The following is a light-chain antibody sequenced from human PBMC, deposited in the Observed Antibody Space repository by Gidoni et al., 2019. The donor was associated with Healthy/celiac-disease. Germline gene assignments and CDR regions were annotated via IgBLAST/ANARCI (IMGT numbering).Light chain of an antibody. CDR2: AAS. J-gene: IGKJ5*01. CDR1: QSISSY. V-gene: IGKV1-39*01. Sequence: IQMTQSPSSLSASVGDRVTITCRASQSISSYLNWYQQKPGKAPKLLIYAASSLQSGVPSRFSGSGSGTDFTLTISSLQPEDFATYYCQQSYSTSITFXXXTRLEIK. CDR3: QQSYSTSIT.